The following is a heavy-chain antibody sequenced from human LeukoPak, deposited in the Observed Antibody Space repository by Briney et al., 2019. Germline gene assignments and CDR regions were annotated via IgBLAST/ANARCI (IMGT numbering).Heavy chain of an antibody. Sequence: GASVKVSCKASCHGFPSYSKHWGGPELGQRPVTSQQLNAGPGNTNSSQKFQGRVTITRDPAASTAYMALSSLRSEHTAVYYCARADLNSSSWSGWFEPWGQGTLVTVSS. V-gene: IGHV1-3*01. J-gene: IGHJ5*02. D-gene: IGHD6-13*01. CDR2: LNAGPGNT. CDR3: ARADLNSSSWSGWFEP. CDR1: CHGFPSYS.